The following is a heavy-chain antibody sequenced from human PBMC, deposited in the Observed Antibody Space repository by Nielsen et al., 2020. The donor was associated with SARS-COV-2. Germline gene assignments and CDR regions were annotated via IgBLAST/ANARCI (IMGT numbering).Heavy chain of an antibody. J-gene: IGHJ4*02. CDR3: ARGTGSRDFDF. V-gene: IGHV4-31*03. CDR2: IHYAGNT. D-gene: IGHD2-8*02. Sequence: SETLSLTCTVSGGSLSGGGYYWTWLRQYPGGGLEWIGHIIHYAGNTDYNPSLESRVSISADTSKNKVSLRLRSVTAADTAVYYCARGTGSRDFDFWGLGTLVTVSS. CDR1: GGSLSGGGYY.